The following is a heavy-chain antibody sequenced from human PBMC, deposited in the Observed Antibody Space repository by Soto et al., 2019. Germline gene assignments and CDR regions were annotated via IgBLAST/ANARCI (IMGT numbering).Heavy chain of an antibody. CDR2: ISPNGQGI. V-gene: IGHV3-23*01. J-gene: IGHJ4*02. Sequence: EVKLLESGGGLVQPGGSLRLSCGVSGFTVTSNGVSWVRQAPGKGLEWVSAISPNGQGIWYADSVKGRFTISRDISRNTVFLQMDSLRAEDTAVYYCAKGRETSTSAKFSFDYWGPGTLVTVSS. D-gene: IGHD2-2*01. CDR1: GFTVTSNG. CDR3: AKGRETSTSAKFSFDY.